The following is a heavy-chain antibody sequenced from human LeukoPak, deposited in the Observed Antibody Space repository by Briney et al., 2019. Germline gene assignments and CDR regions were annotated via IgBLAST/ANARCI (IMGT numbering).Heavy chain of an antibody. D-gene: IGHD4-17*01. CDR2: IRSKANNYET. V-gene: IGHV3-73*01. Sequence: GGSLRLSCAASGFTFSGSAMHWVRRASGKGLEWVGRIRSKANNYETTYAPSVKGRFAISRDDSKNTAYLQMNGLKTEDTAMYYCTRPNYGDYADDYWGQGTLVTVSS. CDR1: GFTFSGSA. CDR3: TRPNYGDYADDY. J-gene: IGHJ4*02.